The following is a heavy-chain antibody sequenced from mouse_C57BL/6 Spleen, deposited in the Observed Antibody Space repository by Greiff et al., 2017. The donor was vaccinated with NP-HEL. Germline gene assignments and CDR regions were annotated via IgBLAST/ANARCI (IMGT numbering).Heavy chain of an antibody. CDR1: GYSFTGYY. CDR3: ARGDIGYGYDDY. V-gene: IGHV1-42*01. CDR2: INPSTGGT. D-gene: IGHD2-2*01. J-gene: IGHJ2*01. Sequence: EVQLVESGPELVKPGASVKISCKASGYSFTGYYMNWVKQSPEKSLEWIGEINPSTGGTTYNQKFKAKATLTVDKSSSTAYMQLKSLTSEDSAVYYCARGDIGYGYDDYWGQGTTLTVSS.